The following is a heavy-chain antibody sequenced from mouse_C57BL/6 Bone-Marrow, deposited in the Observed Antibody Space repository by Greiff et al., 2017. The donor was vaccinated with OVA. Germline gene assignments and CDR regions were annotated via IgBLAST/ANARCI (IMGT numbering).Heavy chain of an antibody. CDR2: IDPSDSET. V-gene: IGHV1-52*01. CDR1: GYTFTSYW. Sequence: QVQLQQPGAELVRPGSSVKLFCKASGYTFTSYWMHWVKQRPIQGLEWIGNIDPSDSETHYNQKFKDKATLTVDKSSSTAYMQLSNLTSEDSAVYYCATYYSNYVGTWFAYWGQGTLVTVSA. D-gene: IGHD2-5*01. CDR3: ATYYSNYVGTWFAY. J-gene: IGHJ3*01.